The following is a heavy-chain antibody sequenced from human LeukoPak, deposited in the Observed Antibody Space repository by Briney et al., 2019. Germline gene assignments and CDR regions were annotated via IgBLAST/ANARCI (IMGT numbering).Heavy chain of an antibody. CDR1: GGSISSGDYY. J-gene: IGHJ5*02. CDR2: IYYSGST. D-gene: IGHD6-19*01. V-gene: IGHV4-30-4*01. Sequence: SQTLSLTCTVSGGSISSGDYYWSWIRQPPGKGLEWIGYIYYSGSTYYNPSLKSRVTISVDTSKNQFSLKLSSVTAADTAVYYCADSSGGRESWFDPWGQGTLVTVSS. CDR3: ADSSGGRESWFDP.